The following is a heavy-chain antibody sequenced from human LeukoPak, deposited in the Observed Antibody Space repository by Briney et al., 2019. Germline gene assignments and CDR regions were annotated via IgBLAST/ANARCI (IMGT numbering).Heavy chain of an antibody. V-gene: IGHV3-73*01. CDR3: TRLYVRGVIDYFDY. J-gene: IGHJ4*02. CDR2: IKNKANGYAT. D-gene: IGHD3-10*01. Sequence: GGSLKLSCAASGFTFSGSPMYWVRQAPGKGLEWVGRIKNKANGYATAYTASVKGRFTISRDDSRNTTYLQMNSLKIEDTAVYYCTRLYVRGVIDYFDYWGQGTLVTVSS. CDR1: GFTFSGSP.